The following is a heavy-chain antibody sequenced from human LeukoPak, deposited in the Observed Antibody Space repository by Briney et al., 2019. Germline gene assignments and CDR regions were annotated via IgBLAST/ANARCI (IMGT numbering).Heavy chain of an antibody. CDR2: IVVGSGKT. CDR3: AAQGYSGYDLNLNWFDP. Sequence: GASVKVSCKASGFTFTSSAMQWVRQARGQRLEWIGRIVVGSGKTNYAQKFQERVTITRDMSTSTAYMELSSLRSEDTAVYYCAAQGYSGYDLNLNWFDPWGQGTLVTVSS. V-gene: IGHV1-58*02. J-gene: IGHJ5*02. CDR1: GFTFTSSA. D-gene: IGHD5-12*01.